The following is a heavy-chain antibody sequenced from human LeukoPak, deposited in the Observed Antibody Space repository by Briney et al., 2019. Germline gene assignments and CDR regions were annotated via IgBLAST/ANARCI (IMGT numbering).Heavy chain of an antibody. CDR1: GGTFISYA. V-gene: IGHV1-69*04. D-gene: IGHD1-26*01. CDR2: IIPILGIA. Sequence: ASVTVSFKASGGTFISYAISWVRQAPGQGREGMGRIIPILGIANYAQKFQGRVTITADKSTSTAYMELSSLRSEDTAVYYCARGGGSYVFFDYWGQGTLVTASS. CDR3: ARGGGSYVFFDY. J-gene: IGHJ4*02.